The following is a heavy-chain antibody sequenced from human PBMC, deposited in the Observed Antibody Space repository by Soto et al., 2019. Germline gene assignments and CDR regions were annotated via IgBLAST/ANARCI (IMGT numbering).Heavy chain of an antibody. CDR2: ISGSGGST. V-gene: IGHV3-23*01. CDR3: AKERRDYYDRSRTGHFQH. D-gene: IGHD3-22*01. Sequence: PGGSLRLSCAASGFTFSSYAMSWVRQAPGKGLEWVSAISGSGGSTYYADSVKGRFTISRDNSKNTLYLQMNSLRAEDTAVYYCAKERRDYYDRSRTGHFQHWGQGTLVTVSS. CDR1: GFTFSSYA. J-gene: IGHJ1*01.